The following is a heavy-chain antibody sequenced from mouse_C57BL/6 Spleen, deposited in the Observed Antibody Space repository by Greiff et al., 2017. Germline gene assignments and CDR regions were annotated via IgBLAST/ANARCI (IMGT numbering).Heavy chain of an antibody. V-gene: IGHV1-62-2*01. CDR3: ARHEDSTLYSNYAMDY. D-gene: IGHD2-5*01. CDR1: GYTFTEYT. J-gene: IGHJ4*01. Sequence: QVHVKQSGAELVKPGASVKLSCKASGYTFTEYTIHWVKQRSGQGLEWIGWFYPGSGSIKYNEKFKDKATLTADKSSSTVYMELSRLTSEDSAVYFCARHEDSTLYSNYAMDYWGQGTSVTVSS. CDR2: FYPGSGSI.